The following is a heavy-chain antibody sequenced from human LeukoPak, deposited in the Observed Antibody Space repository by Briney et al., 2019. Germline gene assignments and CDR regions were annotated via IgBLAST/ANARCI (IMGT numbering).Heavy chain of an antibody. Sequence: GSLILSSAASGFTFSSYGMHWVRPAPGKGLEWVAVISYDGSNKYYADSVKGRFTISRDNSKNTLYLQMTSLRAEDTAVYYCAKAGPGVGATPYFDYWGQGTLVTVSS. CDR3: AKAGPGVGATPYFDY. V-gene: IGHV3-30*18. CDR2: ISYDGSNK. J-gene: IGHJ4*02. CDR1: GFTFSSYG. D-gene: IGHD1-26*01.